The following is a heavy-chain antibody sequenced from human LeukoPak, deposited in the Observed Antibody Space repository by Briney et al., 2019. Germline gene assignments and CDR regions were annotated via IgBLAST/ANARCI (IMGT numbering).Heavy chain of an antibody. Sequence: ASVKVSCKASGYTFTGYYMHWVRQAPGRGLEWMGWMNPNSGGTNYAQKFQGRVTMTRDTSISTAYMELSRLRSDDTAVYYCARTYCSGGSCYSSGFDPWGQGTLVTVSS. V-gene: IGHV1-2*02. CDR2: MNPNSGGT. CDR3: ARTYCSGGSCYSSGFDP. D-gene: IGHD2-15*01. CDR1: GYTFTGYY. J-gene: IGHJ5*02.